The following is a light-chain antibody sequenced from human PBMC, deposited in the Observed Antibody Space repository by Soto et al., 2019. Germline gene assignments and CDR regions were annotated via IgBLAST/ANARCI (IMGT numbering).Light chain of an antibody. CDR2: DAS. CDR3: QQRTNWPGT. CDR1: QSVSSY. V-gene: IGKV3-11*01. Sequence: ETVLTQSPAILSLSPGERATLSCRASQSVSSYLAWYQQKPGQAPRLLIFDASNRATGIPARFSGSGSGTDFTLTISSLEPEAFAVYYCQQRTNWPGTFGQGTKLEI. J-gene: IGKJ2*01.